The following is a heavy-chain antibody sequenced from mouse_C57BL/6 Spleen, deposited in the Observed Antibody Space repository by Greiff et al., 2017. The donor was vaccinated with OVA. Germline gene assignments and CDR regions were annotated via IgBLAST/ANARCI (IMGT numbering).Heavy chain of an antibody. Sequence: EVQLQQSGPELVKPGASVKISCKASGYTFTDYYMNWVKQSHGKSLEWIGDINPNNGGTSYNQKFKGKATLTVDKSSSPAYMELRSLTSEDSAGYYSARKGILRGYFDVWGTGTTVTVSS. CDR3: ARKGILRGYFDV. V-gene: IGHV1-26*01. D-gene: IGHD1-1*01. CDR2: INPNNGGT. CDR1: GYTFTDYY. J-gene: IGHJ1*03.